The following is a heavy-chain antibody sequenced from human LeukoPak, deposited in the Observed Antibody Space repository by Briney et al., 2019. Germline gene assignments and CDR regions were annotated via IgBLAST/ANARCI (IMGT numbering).Heavy chain of an antibody. D-gene: IGHD1/OR15-1a*01. Sequence: QPGRSLRLSCAASGFAFSSYGIHWVRQAPGKGLEWVAVIWYDGSNKYYADTVKGRFTISRDHSKNTLYLQMNSTRAEITALYSCPIGREQRSRESNSWGREPLVTVPS. J-gene: IGHJ4*02. CDR1: GFAFSSYG. CDR2: IWYDGSNK. CDR3: PIGREQRSRESNS. V-gene: IGHV3-33*01.